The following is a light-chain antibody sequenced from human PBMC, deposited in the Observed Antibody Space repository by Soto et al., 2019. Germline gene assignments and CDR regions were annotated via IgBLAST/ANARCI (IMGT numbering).Light chain of an antibody. CDR2: NAS. Sequence: ENVLTQSPGTLSLSPGERVTLSCRASQDIRSHLAWYQQKPGQAPRLLIYNASDRATGIPDRFSGSGSGTDFTLTISRLEPEDFAVYFCHQYAYSPWAFGQGTKVDIK. J-gene: IGKJ1*01. V-gene: IGKV3-20*01. CDR3: HQYAYSPWA. CDR1: QDIRSH.